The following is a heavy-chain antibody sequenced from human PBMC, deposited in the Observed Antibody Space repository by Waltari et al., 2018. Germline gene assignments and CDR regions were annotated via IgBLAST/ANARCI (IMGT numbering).Heavy chain of an antibody. Sequence: QVQLQESGPGLVKPSETLSLTCTVSGGSISSYYWSWIRQPPGKGLEWIGYIYYSGSTNSNPSLKSRVTISVGTSKNQFALTLSSVTAADTAVYYCARGPYSNYYTYWGQGTLVTVSS. J-gene: IGHJ4*02. CDR2: IYYSGST. CDR3: ARGPYSNYYTY. V-gene: IGHV4-59*01. D-gene: IGHD4-4*01. CDR1: GGSISSYY.